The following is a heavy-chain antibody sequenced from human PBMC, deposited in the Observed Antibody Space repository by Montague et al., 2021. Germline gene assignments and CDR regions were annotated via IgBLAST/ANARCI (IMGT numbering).Heavy chain of an antibody. CDR1: GGPFSGYF. Sequence: SETLSLTCGVYGGPFSGYFWTWIRQPPGKGLEWVGGINHSGDANXNPSLESRVTMTVDTSKRQFSLRLTSLTAAGTAIYYCARDTWFRENLSSLYYYGIDVWGQGTTVTVS. CDR3: ARDTWFRENLSSLYYYGIDV. V-gene: IGHV4-34*01. D-gene: IGHD3-10*01. J-gene: IGHJ6*02. CDR2: INHSGDA.